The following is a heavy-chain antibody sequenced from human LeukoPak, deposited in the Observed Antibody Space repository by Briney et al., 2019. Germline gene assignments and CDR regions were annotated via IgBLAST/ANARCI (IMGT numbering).Heavy chain of an antibody. D-gene: IGHD6-13*01. CDR1: GFTFSDYY. CDR3: GGDGYSSSWFMSNWFDP. J-gene: IGHJ5*02. V-gene: IGHV3-11*01. Sequence: PGGSLRLSCAPSGFTFSDYYMSWIRQAPGKGLEWVSYISSSGSTIYYADSVKGRFTISRDNAKNSLYLQMNSRRAEDTAVYYCGGDGYSSSWFMSNWFDPWGQGTLVTVSS. CDR2: ISSSGSTI.